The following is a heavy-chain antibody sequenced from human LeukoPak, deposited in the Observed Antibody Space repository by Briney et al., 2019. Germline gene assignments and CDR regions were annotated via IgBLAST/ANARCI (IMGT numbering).Heavy chain of an antibody. J-gene: IGHJ5*02. V-gene: IGHV5-51*01. D-gene: IGHD2-15*01. CDR3: ARLDSGGGCCDH. CDR2: IYPGDSES. CDR1: GYSFTSYW. Sequence: GGSLKISCKGSGYSFTSYWIAWVRQMPGKGLEWMGIIYPGDSESRYSPSFQGQVTFSADKSISTAYLQWSSLKASDNAMYYCARLDSGGGCCDHWGQGTLVSVSS.